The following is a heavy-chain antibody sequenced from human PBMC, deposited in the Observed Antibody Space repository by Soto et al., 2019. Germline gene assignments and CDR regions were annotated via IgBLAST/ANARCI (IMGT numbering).Heavy chain of an antibody. D-gene: IGHD3-9*01. CDR2: INPNSGGT. CDR1: GYTFTGYY. CDR3: ARDMGLVIIQTYKWFAP. V-gene: IGHV1-2*02. J-gene: IGHJ5*02. Sequence: GASVKVSCKASGYTFTGYYMHWVRQAPGQGLEWMGWINPNSGGTNYAQKFQGRVTMTRDTSISTAYMELSRLRSDDTAVYYCARDMGLVIIQTYKWFAPWGQGKLVTV.